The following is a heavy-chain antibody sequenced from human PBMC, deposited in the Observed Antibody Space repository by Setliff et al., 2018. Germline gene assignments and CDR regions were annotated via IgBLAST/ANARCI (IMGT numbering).Heavy chain of an antibody. CDR3: ARGRNVAARLLDS. J-gene: IGHJ5*01. V-gene: IGHV4-34*01. Sequence: SETLSLTCAAYGGPFSDYYWTWIRQPPGKGLEWIGEINHSGSTNYNPSLKSRVTMSVDTSKNQFSLKVSSVTAADSAMYYCARGRNVAARLLDSWSQGTRVTVSS. CDR2: INHSGST. D-gene: IGHD6-6*01. CDR1: GGPFSDYY.